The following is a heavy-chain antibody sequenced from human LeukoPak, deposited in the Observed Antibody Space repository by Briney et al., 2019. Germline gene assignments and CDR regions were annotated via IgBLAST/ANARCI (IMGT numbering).Heavy chain of an antibody. CDR2: IYHSGST. CDR3: ARDLEDYYDSSGYAAFDY. J-gene: IGHJ4*02. V-gene: IGHV4-38-2*02. D-gene: IGHD3-22*01. Sequence: ASETLSLTCAVSGYSISSGYYWGWIRQPPGTGLEWIGSIYHSGSTYYNPSLKSRVTISVDTSKNQFSLRLRPVTAADTAVYYCARDLEDYYDSSGYAAFDYWGQGTLVTVSS. CDR1: GYSISSGYY.